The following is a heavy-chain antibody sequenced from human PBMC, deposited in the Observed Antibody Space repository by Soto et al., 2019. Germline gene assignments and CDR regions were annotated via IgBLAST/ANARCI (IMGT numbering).Heavy chain of an antibody. V-gene: IGHV3-9*01. J-gene: IGHJ6*02. D-gene: IGHD6-13*01. CDR3: AKDMRGGSSSSRYYYGLDV. CDR2: ISWNSGTI. CDR1: GFTFDDYA. Sequence: SLRLSCAASGFTFDDYAMHWVRQAPGKGLEWVSGISWNSGTIVYADSVKGRFTISRDNAKNSLYLQMNSLRGEDTALYYCAKDMRGGSSSSRYYYGLDVWGQGTTVTVPS.